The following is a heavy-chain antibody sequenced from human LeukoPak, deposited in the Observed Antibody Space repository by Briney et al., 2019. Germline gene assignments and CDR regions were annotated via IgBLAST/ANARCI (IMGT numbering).Heavy chain of an antibody. D-gene: IGHD4-17*01. J-gene: IGHJ4*02. CDR2: ISYSGST. Sequence: SETLSLTSTVSGDSISSYYWTWVRQPPGKGLEWIGHISYSGSTNYNPSLKSRVTISVDTSKSQFSLKLSSVTAADTAVYYCARALAPYGDYAFDYWGQGTLVTVSS. V-gene: IGHV4-59*01. CDR1: GDSISSYY. CDR3: ARALAPYGDYAFDY.